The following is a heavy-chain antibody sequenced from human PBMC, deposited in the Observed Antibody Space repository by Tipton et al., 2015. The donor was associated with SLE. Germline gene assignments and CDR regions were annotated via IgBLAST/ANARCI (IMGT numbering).Heavy chain of an antibody. CDR3: ARPPVSSSPSAFDI. CDR2: IYYSGST. Sequence: TLSLTCTVSGGSISSSSYYWGWIRQPPGKGLEWIGSIYYSGSTYYNPSLKSRVTISVDTSKNQFSLKLSSVTAADTAVYYCARPPVSSSPSAFDIWGQGKMVTVSS. CDR1: GGSISSSSYY. D-gene: IGHD6-13*01. J-gene: IGHJ3*02. V-gene: IGHV4-39*01.